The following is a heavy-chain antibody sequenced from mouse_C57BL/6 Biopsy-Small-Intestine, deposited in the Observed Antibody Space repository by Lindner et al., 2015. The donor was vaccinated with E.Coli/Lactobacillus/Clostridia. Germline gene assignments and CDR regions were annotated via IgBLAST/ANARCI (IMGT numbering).Heavy chain of an antibody. D-gene: IGHD1-1*02. Sequence: VQLQESGPELVKPGASVKISCKASGYAFSSSWMNWVKQRPGKGLEWIGRIYPGDGNTNCNGKFKDKATLTADKSSNTAHMQLSSLTSEDSAVYFCARSAYGHYGYFDVWGTGTTVTVSS. CDR2: IYPGDGNT. CDR1: GYAFSSSW. J-gene: IGHJ1*03. CDR3: ARSAYGHYGYFDV. V-gene: IGHV1-82*01.